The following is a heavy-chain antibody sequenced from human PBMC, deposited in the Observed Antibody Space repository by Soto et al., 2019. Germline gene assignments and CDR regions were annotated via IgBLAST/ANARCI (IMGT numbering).Heavy chain of an antibody. Sequence: QVQLVESGGGVVQPGKSLRLSCAASGIAFSGCGMFWVRQTPSKGLEWVAAISSDGSQKYYADSVKGRFTISRDNSKNTLYVQMNGLTTEDTAVYYCAKNIVRGHWCFDLWGRGTLVTVSS. CDR2: ISSDGSQK. D-gene: IGHD3-10*01. CDR1: GIAFSGCG. J-gene: IGHJ2*01. V-gene: IGHV3-30*18. CDR3: AKNIVRGHWCFDL.